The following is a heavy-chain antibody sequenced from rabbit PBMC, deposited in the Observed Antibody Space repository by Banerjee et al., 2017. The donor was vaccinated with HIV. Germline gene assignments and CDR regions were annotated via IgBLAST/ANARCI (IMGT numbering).Heavy chain of an antibody. CDR3: VRNMATNSNL. D-gene: IGHD2-1*01. CDR2: IYSGDGRT. J-gene: IGHJ4*01. CDR1: GIDFSSYYD. Sequence: QQLEESGGDLVKPGASLTLTCKVSGIDFSSYYDMCWVRQAPGKGLEWIGTIYSGDGRTYYASWAKGRFTISKTSSTTVTLQMTSLTAADTATYFCVRNMATNSNLWGPGTLVTVS. V-gene: IGHV1S40*01.